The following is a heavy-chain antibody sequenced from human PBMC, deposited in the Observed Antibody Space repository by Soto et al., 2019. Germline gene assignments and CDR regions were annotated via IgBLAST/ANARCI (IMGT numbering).Heavy chain of an antibody. Sequence: QVQLQESGPGLGKPSETLSLTCTVSGGSISSYYWSWIRQPPGKGLEWIGYIYYSGSTNYNPSLKSRVTISVDTSKNQFSLKLSSVTAADTAVYYCARGCWALYSGSPDCVDYWGQGTLVTVSS. CDR3: ARGCWALYSGSPDCVDY. J-gene: IGHJ4*02. CDR1: GGSISSYY. D-gene: IGHD1-26*01. CDR2: IYYSGST. V-gene: IGHV4-59*01.